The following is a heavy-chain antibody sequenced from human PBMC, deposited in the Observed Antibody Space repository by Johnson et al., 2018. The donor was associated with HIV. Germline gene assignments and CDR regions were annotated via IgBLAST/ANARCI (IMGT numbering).Heavy chain of an antibody. J-gene: IGHJ3*02. CDR3: AREGDGYNYDALDI. V-gene: IGHV3-9*01. Sequence: VQLVESGGGVVQPGRSLRLSCAASGFTFDDYAMHWVRQAPGKRLEWVSGISWNSGSIGYADSVKGRFTISRDNAKNSLYLQMNSLRAEDTALYYCAREGDGYNYDALDIWGQGTTVTVSS. D-gene: IGHD5-24*01. CDR1: GFTFDDYA. CDR2: ISWNSGSI.